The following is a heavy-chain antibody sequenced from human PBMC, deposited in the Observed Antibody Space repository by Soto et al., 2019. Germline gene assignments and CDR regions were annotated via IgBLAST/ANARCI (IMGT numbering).Heavy chain of an antibody. CDR2: INSDGSST. CDR1: GFTFCRYP. J-gene: IGHJ4*02. D-gene: IGHD3-16*01. V-gene: IGHV3-74*01. Sequence: HGGSLRLSCAASGFTFCRYPMHWVRQAPGKGLVWVSRINSDGSSTRYADSVKGRFTVSRDNAKNTLYLEMNSLRAEDTAVYYCARGSSYALEYWGQGTLVTVSS. CDR3: ARGSSYALEY.